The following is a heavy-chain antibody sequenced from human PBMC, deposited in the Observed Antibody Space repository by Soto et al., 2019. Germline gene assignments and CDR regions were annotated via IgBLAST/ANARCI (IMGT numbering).Heavy chain of an antibody. CDR1: GFTFSGYG. V-gene: IGHV3-30*18. CDR3: AKDPGPQYFDY. Sequence: GGSLRLSCAASGFTFSGYGMHRVRQAPGKGLEWVAVISYDGSDKYYADSVKGRFTISRDNSKNTLYLQMNSLRAEDTAVYYCAKDPGPQYFDYWGQGTLVTVSS. CDR2: ISYDGSDK. J-gene: IGHJ4*02.